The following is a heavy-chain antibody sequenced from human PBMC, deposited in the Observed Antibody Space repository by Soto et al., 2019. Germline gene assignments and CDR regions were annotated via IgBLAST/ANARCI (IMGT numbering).Heavy chain of an antibody. V-gene: IGHV1-18*01. D-gene: IGHD2-2*01. CDR1: GYSFTSYG. CDR3: GRCRNESYAMDV. J-gene: IGHJ6*02. Sequence: ASVKVSCKASGYSFTSYGIGWVRQVPGQGPEWMGWISPYNGRTNYAQSVKGRVVMTTDISTNTVYLELRSLRSDDSAIYYCGRCRNESYAMDVWGQGPKGDVSS. CDR2: ISPYNGRT.